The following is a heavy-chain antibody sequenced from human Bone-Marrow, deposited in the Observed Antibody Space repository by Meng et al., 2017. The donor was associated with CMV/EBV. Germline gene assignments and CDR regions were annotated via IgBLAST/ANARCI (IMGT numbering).Heavy chain of an antibody. CDR2: IIPIFGTA. Sequence: SVKVSCKASGGTFSSYAISWVRQAPGQGLEWMGGIIPIFGTANYAQKFQGRVTITTDESTSTAYMELSSLRSEYTAVYYCARDGARTVTPNYYYYYGMDVWGQGTTVTVSS. J-gene: IGHJ6*02. D-gene: IGHD4-11*01. CDR1: GGTFSSYA. CDR3: ARDGARTVTPNYYYYYGMDV. V-gene: IGHV1-69*05.